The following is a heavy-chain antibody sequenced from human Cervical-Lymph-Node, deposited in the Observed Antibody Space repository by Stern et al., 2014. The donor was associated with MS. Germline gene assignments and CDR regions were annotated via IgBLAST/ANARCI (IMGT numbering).Heavy chain of an antibody. D-gene: IGHD2-15*01. CDR2: INLSAGAT. Sequence: VQLVESGAEVKKPGAPVPVSCRTSGYTFIDYYIHWVRQAPGKGLEWLGIINLSAGATTYAQKFQGRVTMTRDTSTNTAYMELGSLTSEDTAVFFCAREEADNDALDVWGQGTMVTVSS. V-gene: IGHV1-46*03. J-gene: IGHJ3*01. CDR1: GYTFIDYY. CDR3: AREEADNDALDV.